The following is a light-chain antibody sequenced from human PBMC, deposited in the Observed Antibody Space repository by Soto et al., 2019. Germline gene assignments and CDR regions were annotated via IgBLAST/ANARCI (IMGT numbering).Light chain of an antibody. Sequence: QSVLTQPPSASGTPGQRVTISCSGSSSNVGSNTVNWYQQLPGTAPKLLIYSSNKRPSGVPDRFAGSKSGTSASLASSGLQCEDEADYYCTAWEDSLNAVVFGRGTKLTV. J-gene: IGLJ2*01. CDR3: TAWEDSLNAVV. CDR2: SSN. V-gene: IGLV1-44*01. CDR1: SSNVGSNT.